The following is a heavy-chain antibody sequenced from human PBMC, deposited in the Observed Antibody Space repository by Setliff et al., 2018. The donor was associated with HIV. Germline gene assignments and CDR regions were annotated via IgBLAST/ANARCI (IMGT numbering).Heavy chain of an antibody. CDR1: GDSISSGSYY. CDR3: ARRRSPPSGFYSKYYMDV. D-gene: IGHD3-3*01. V-gene: IGHV4-61*10. CDR2: ISYSGTT. J-gene: IGHJ6*03. Sequence: SETLSLTCTVSGDSISSGSYYWSWIRQPAGKGLEWIGHISYSGTTNYNPSLQSRVTISVDTSKNQFSLKMKSVTAADAAVYFCARRRSPPSGFYSKYYMDVWGKGTTVTVSS.